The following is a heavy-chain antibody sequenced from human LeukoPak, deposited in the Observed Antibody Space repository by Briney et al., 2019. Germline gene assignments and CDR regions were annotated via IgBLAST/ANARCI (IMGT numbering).Heavy chain of an antibody. CDR3: AKDIDPSAAIPGLDY. V-gene: IGHV3-9*01. D-gene: IGHD2-2*02. Sequence: GGSLRLSCAASGFTFDDYAMHWVRLAPGKGLEWVSGISWNSGSIGYADSVKGRFTISRDNAKNSLYLQMNSLRAEGTALYYCAKDIDPSAAIPGLDYWGQGTLVTVSS. CDR2: ISWNSGSI. CDR1: GFTFDDYA. J-gene: IGHJ4*02.